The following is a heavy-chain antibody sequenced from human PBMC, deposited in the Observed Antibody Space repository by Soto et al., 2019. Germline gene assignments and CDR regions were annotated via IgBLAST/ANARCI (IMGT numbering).Heavy chain of an antibody. D-gene: IGHD3-10*01. CDR3: ASSHSFDGSIYHYYFDF. V-gene: IGHV4-59*01. J-gene: IGHJ4*02. CDR1: GGSISTYY. Sequence: SETLSLTCAVSGGSISTYYWSWIRQPPGETLEWIGYIYASGATTYNPSLESRVTMSVDMPNNEFSLELTSLTAADTAVYYCASSHSFDGSIYHYYFDFWGQGTLVTVSS. CDR2: IYASGAT.